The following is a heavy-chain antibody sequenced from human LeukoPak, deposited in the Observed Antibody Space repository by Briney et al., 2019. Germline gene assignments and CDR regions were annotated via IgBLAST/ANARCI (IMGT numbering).Heavy chain of an antibody. Sequence: WASVKVSCKTSGYTFTGYYMHWVRQAPGQGLEWMGWINPNSGGTNYAQKFQGRVTMTRDTSISTAYMELSRLRSDDTAVYYCARASRRSYYGSGSFVWWGQGTLVTVSS. V-gene: IGHV1-2*02. CDR1: GYTFTGYY. CDR3: ARASRRSYYGSGSFVW. CDR2: INPNSGGT. D-gene: IGHD3-10*01. J-gene: IGHJ4*02.